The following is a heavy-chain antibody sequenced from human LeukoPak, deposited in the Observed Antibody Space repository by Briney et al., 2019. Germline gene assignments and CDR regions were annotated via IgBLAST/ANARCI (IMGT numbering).Heavy chain of an antibody. CDR3: ARHVGSGWEYLQH. CDR1: CGSISSYY. V-gene: IGHV4-59*08. J-gene: IGHJ1*01. D-gene: IGHD6-19*01. CDR2: IYYSRST. Sequence: PSETLSLTCTVSCGSISSYYWSCIRQPPGKGLELIGYIYYSRSTNYNPSLKSRVTISVDPSRNHFSLKLTSVTAADTAVYYCARHVGSGWEYLQHWGQGTLVTVSS.